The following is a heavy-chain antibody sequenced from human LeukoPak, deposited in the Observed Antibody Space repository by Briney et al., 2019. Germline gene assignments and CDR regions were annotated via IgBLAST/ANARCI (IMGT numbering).Heavy chain of an antibody. J-gene: IGHJ3*02. D-gene: IGHD4/OR15-4a*01. V-gene: IGHV3-30*02. CDR2: IRYDGSNK. CDR3: AKEAPGAFDI. CDR1: GFTFSSYG. Sequence: GGSLRLSCAASGFTFSSYGMHWVRQAPGKGLGWVAFIRYDGSNKYYADSVKGRFTISRDNSKNTLYLQMNSLGAEDTAVYYCAKEAPGAFDIWGQGTMVTVSS.